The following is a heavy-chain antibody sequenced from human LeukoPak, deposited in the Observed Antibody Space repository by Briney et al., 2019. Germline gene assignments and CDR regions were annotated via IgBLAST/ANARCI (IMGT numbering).Heavy chain of an antibody. V-gene: IGHV4-39*07. D-gene: IGHD3-10*01. CDR3: ARDRRFGELSPFDY. CDR1: GGSIRSDDYY. J-gene: IGHJ4*02. Sequence: PSETLSLTCTVSGGSIRSDDYYWGWIRQPPGKGLEWIGSIYYSGSTYYNPSLKSRVTISVDTSKNQFSLKLSSVTAADTAVYYCARDRRFGELSPFDYWGQGTLVTVSS. CDR2: IYYSGST.